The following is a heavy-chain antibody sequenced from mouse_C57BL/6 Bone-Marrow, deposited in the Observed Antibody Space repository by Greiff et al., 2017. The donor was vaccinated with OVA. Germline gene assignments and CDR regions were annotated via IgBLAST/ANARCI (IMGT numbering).Heavy chain of an antibody. CDR2: IHPNSGST. D-gene: IGHD1-1*01. CDR1: GYTFTSYW. CDR3: ARDVNYYGSRGGYYFDY. V-gene: IGHV1-64*01. Sequence: QVQLQQPGAELVKPGASVKLSCKASGYTFTSYWMHWVKQSPGQGLEWIGMIHPNSGSTNYNEKFKSKATLTVDKSSSTAYMQLSSLTSEDSAVYYVARDVNYYGSRGGYYFDYWGKGTTLTVSS. J-gene: IGHJ2*01.